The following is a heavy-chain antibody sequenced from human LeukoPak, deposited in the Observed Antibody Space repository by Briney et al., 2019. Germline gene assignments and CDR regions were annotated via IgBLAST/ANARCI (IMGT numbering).Heavy chain of an antibody. Sequence: GGSLRLSCAASGFTFSSYAMSWVRQAPGKGLEWVSGISGSGDNTYYADSVRGRFTISRDNSKNTLYVQVNSLGTEDTAAYYCAKGSYYDSSGSFYFDYWGQGALVTVSS. CDR2: ISGSGDNT. V-gene: IGHV3-23*01. CDR1: GFTFSSYA. J-gene: IGHJ4*02. D-gene: IGHD3-22*01. CDR3: AKGSYYDSSGSFYFDY.